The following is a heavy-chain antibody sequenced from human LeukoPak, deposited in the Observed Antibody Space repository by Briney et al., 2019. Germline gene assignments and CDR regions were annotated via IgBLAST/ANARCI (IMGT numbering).Heavy chain of an antibody. CDR2: INPNSGGT. V-gene: IGHV1-2*02. Sequence: VASVKVSCTASGYTFTGYYMHWVRQAPGQGLEWMGWINPNSGGTNYAQKFQGRVTITADKSTSTAYMELSSLRSEDTAVYYCARDRRGYWNDGLPIEDWGQGTLVTVSS. CDR1: GYTFTGYY. J-gene: IGHJ4*02. D-gene: IGHD1-1*01. CDR3: ARDRRGYWNDGLPIED.